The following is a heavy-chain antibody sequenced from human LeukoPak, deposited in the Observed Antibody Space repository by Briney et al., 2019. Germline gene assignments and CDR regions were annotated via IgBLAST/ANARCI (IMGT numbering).Heavy chain of an antibody. V-gene: IGHV4-34*01. J-gene: IGHJ5*02. D-gene: IGHD3-10*01. CDR3: ARGGGSGRGNWFDP. CDR2: INHSGST. CDR1: GGSFSGYY. Sequence: SETLSLTCAVYGGSFSGYYWSWIRQPPGKGLEWIGEINHSGSTNYNPSLKSRVTISVDTSKSQFSLKLTSVTAADTAVYYCARGGGSGRGNWFDPWGQGSLVIVSS.